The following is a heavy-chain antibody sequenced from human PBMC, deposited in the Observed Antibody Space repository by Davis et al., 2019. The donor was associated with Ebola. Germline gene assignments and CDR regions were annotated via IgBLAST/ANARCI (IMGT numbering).Heavy chain of an antibody. D-gene: IGHD5-12*01. CDR2: IYPGDSDT. J-gene: IGHJ2*01. V-gene: IGHV5-51*01. CDR1: GYSFTSYW. Sequence: KVSCKGSGYSFTSYWIGWVRQMTGKGLEWMGIIYPGDSDTRYSPSFQGQVTISADKSISTAYLQWSSLKASDTAMYYCARRVATSFWYFDLWGRGTLVTVSS. CDR3: ARRVATSFWYFDL.